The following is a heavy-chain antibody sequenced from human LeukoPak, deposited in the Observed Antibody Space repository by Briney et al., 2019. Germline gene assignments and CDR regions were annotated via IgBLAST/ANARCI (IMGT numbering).Heavy chain of an antibody. Sequence: AGGSLRLSCAASGFTFSSYAMSWVRQAPGKGLEAPGKGLEWVSTISSGGHATYYPDSVRGRFTISRDNSKSTPHLQMDSLRAEDSALYYCAKWPEGATPKFHHWGQGTLVTVSS. J-gene: IGHJ4*02. V-gene: IGHV3-23*01. D-gene: IGHD1-26*01. CDR3: AKWPEGATPKFHH. CDR2: ISSGGHAT. CDR1: GFTFSSYA.